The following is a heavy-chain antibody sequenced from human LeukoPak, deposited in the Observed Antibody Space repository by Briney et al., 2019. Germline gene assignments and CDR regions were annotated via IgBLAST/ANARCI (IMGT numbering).Heavy chain of an antibody. V-gene: IGHV3-48*03. CDR3: ARFLQQIAYYYYYAGDV. D-gene: IGHD2/OR15-2a*01. J-gene: IGHJ6*02. CDR1: GFTFSNYE. CDR2: ISGSGGTI. Sequence: QPGGSLRLSCAASGFTFSNYEMNWVRQAPGKGLEWVSYISGSGGTIYNADSVEGRFTISRANAKISLYLQINSLTAEDTAVYYCARFLQQIAYYYYYAGDVWGQGTTVTVSS.